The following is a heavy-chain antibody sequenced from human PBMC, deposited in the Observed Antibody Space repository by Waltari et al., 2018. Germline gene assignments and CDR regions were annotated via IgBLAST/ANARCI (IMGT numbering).Heavy chain of an antibody. Sequence: EVQLRQSGAELRKPGTPVKISCKASGYTFSDYSIQWVQQAPGKGLQWVGLVDPEDGQAIYAKKFQGRVTRTADTSTDTAYLELSSLTSEDTAVFYCATALGDNTSASRPFHLWGQGTVITVSS. D-gene: IGHD3-10*01. CDR1: GYTFSDYS. CDR3: ATALGDNTSASRPFHL. CDR2: VDPEDGQA. J-gene: IGHJ3*01. V-gene: IGHV1-69-2*01.